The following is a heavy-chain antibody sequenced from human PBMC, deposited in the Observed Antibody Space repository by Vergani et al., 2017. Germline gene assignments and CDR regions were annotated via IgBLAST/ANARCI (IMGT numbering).Heavy chain of an antibody. J-gene: IGHJ3*02. CDR3: LRDRSYYDSSTDSFVI. CDR1: GGSISSYY. CDR2: IYTSGST. V-gene: IGHV4-4*07. D-gene: IGHD3-22*01. Sequence: QVQLQESGPGLVKPSETLSLTCTVPGGSISSYYWSWIRQPAGKGLEWIGRIYTSGSTNYNPSLKSRVTMSVDTSKNQFSLKMSSVTAADTAVYYCLRDRSYYDSSTDSFVIWGQGTMVTVSS.